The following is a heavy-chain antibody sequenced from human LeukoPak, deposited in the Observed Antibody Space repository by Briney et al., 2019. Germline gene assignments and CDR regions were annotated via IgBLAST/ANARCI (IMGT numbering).Heavy chain of an antibody. J-gene: IGHJ6*03. CDR2: IYTSGST. Sequence: SETLSLTCTVSGGSISSSSYYWGWIRQPAGKGLEWIGRIYTSGSTNYNPSLKSRVTMSVDTSKNQFSLKLSSVTAADTAVYYCARESKYYDILTGYYYYYYYMDVWGKGTTVTISS. D-gene: IGHD3-9*01. CDR3: ARESKYYDILTGYYYYYYYMDV. CDR1: GGSISSSSYY. V-gene: IGHV4-61*02.